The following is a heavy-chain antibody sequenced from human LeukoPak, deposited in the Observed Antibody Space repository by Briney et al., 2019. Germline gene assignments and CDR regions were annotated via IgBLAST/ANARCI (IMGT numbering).Heavy chain of an antibody. V-gene: IGHV3-21*01. CDR1: GFTFSTYT. CDR2: ISSSSTYI. Sequence: PGGSLRLSCAASGFTFSTYTMNWVRQAPGKGLEWVSSISSSSTYIYFADSLKGRFTISRDNAKNSLYLQMNSLRAEDTAVYYCARDPLSPGYFDYWDQGTLVTVSS. J-gene: IGHJ4*02. CDR3: ARDPLSPGYFDY.